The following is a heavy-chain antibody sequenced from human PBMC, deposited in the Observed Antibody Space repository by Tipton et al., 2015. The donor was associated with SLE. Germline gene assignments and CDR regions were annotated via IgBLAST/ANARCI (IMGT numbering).Heavy chain of an antibody. V-gene: IGHV4-38-2*01. CDR2: IYHSGKT. J-gene: IGHJ3*02. Sequence: TLSLTCVVSDYSISYGYYWGWIRQPPGKGLEWIGSIYHSGKTYYNPALKSRVTISVDTSKNQFSLKLSSVTAADTAVYYCASDPPPGDWLEGDAFDIWGQGTMVTVSS. D-gene: IGHD3-9*01. CDR3: ASDPPPGDWLEGDAFDI. CDR1: DYSISYGYY.